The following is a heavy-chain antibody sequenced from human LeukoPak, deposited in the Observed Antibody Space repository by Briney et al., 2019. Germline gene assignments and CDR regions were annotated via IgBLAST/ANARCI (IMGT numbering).Heavy chain of an antibody. D-gene: IGHD3-3*01. V-gene: IGHV3-53*01. CDR2: IYSGGST. CDR1: GFTVSTNY. J-gene: IGHJ4*02. Sequence: GGSLRLSCAASGFTVSTNYMSWVRQAPGKGLEWVSVIYSGGSTYYVDSVKGRFTISRDNSKNTLYLQMNSLRAEDTAVYYCARLAALRYFDYWGQGTLVTVSS. CDR3: ARLAALRYFDY.